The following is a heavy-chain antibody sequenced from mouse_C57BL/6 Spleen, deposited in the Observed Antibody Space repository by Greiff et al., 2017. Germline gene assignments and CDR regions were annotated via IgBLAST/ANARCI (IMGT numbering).Heavy chain of an antibody. CDR3: SKKNYYAMDY. CDR1: GYAFSSYW. CDR2: IYPGDGDT. J-gene: IGHJ4*01. Sequence: VQLQQSGAELVKPGASVKISCKASGYAFSSYWMNWVKQRPGKGLAWIGQIYPGDGDTNYNGKFKGKATLTADKSASTAYMQLSSLTTEYAEVYIGSKKNYYAMDYWGQGTSVTVSS. V-gene: IGHV1-80*01.